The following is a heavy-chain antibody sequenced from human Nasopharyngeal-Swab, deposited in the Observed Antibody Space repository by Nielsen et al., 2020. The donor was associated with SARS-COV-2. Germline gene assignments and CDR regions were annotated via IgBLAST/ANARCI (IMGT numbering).Heavy chain of an antibody. CDR1: GFTLSSNW. J-gene: IGHJ6*03. CDR2: IKQDGSEK. D-gene: IGHD6-13*01. CDR3: ARDQTFFVAAAGTLLPYYYYYYYMDV. V-gene: IGHV3-7*01. Sequence: GESLKISCGASGFTLSSNWMSWVRQVPGKGLEWVANIKQDGSEKNYVDSVKGRFTISRDNAKNSLYLQMNSLRAEDTAVYYCARDQTFFVAAAGTLLPYYYYYYYMDVWGKGTTVTVSS.